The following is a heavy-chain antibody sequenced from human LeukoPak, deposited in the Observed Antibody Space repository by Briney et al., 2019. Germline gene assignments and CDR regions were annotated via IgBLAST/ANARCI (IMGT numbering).Heavy chain of an antibody. J-gene: IGHJ4*02. CDR1: GYTFTSYY. D-gene: IGHD6-6*01. CDR3: ARIAAHPLPYFDY. V-gene: IGHV1-46*01. Sequence: ASVKVSFKASGYTFTSYYIHLVRQAPGQGVEWMGIINPSGGSTSYAQKFQGRVTMTRDTSTSTVYMELSSLRSEDTAVYYCARIAAHPLPYFDYWGQGTLLTVSS. CDR2: INPSGGST.